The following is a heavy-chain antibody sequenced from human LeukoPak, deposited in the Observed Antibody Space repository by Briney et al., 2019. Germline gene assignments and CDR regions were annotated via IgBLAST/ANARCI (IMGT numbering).Heavy chain of an antibody. CDR2: IWNDGSNK. D-gene: IGHD3/OR15-3a*01. CDR3: AGELPRGTGRVNWFDP. V-gene: IGHV3-33*01. CDR1: GFTFSTYG. Sequence: GRSLRLSCSASGFTFSTYGMHWVRQAPGKGLEWVAVIWNDGSNKYYADSVKGRFTISRDNAKNSLYLQMNSLRAEDTAVYYCAGELPRGTGRVNWFDPWGQGTLVTVSS. J-gene: IGHJ5*02.